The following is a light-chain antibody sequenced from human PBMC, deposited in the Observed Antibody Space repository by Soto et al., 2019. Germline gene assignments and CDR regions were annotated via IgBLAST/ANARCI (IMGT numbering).Light chain of an antibody. CDR2: AAS. CDR1: QGINND. V-gene: IGKV1-27*01. J-gene: IGKJ1*01. Sequence: GDKVTITCRASQGINNDLAWYQQKPGKPPRLLIYAASTLQSGVPSRFSGSGSGTDFTLTITSLQPEDVATYYCQKYNSAPQTFGPVTKVEIK. CDR3: QKYNSAPQT.